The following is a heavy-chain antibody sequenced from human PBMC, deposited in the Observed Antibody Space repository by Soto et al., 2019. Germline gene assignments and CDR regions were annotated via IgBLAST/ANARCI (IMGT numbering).Heavy chain of an antibody. Sequence: ASVKVSGKASGYSFATSGISWVVQSPGQGLEWMGWISAYNGNTNFNLKLQDRISMTTNTSTSTAYLELRSLRSDDTAVYYCARAGHYYDSSGYLNWGQGTLVTVS. CDR2: ISAYNGNT. D-gene: IGHD3-22*01. J-gene: IGHJ4*02. CDR1: GYSFATSG. CDR3: ARAGHYYDSSGYLN. V-gene: IGHV1-18*01.